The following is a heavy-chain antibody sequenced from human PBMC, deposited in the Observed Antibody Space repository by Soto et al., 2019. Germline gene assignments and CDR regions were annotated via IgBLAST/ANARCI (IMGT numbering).Heavy chain of an antibody. CDR1: GFSLSTSGMG. J-gene: IGHJ6*02. V-gene: IGHV2-5*01. Sequence: QITLKESGPTLVKPTQTLTLTCTFSGFSLSTSGMGVAWIRQPPEKALEWLAVIYWTDDKRYSPSLKSRITITKDTSKNQVVLTMTDMDPVDTATYYCAHRKSSYYGSENTYYYGMDVWGQGTTVTVSS. D-gene: IGHD3-10*01. CDR3: AHRKSSYYGSENTYYYGMDV. CDR2: IYWTDDK.